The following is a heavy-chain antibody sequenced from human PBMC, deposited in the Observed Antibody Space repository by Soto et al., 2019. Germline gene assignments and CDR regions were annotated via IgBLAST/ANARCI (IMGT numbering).Heavy chain of an antibody. Sequence: QVQLVQSGAELKKPGSSVRVSCTASGDTFNFYTINWVRQAPGLGLEWMGRTIPMLGMSNYALKFQGRLTISADKSTSTAYMVLNSLKPEDTAMYYCATSYGSGSQAFDFWGQGALVTVSS. V-gene: IGHV1-69*02. D-gene: IGHD3-10*01. CDR3: ATSYGSGSQAFDF. CDR2: TIPMLGMS. CDR1: GDTFNFYT. J-gene: IGHJ4*02.